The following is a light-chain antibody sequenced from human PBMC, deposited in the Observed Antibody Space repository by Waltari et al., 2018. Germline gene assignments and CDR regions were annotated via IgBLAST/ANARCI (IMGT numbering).Light chain of an antibody. CDR2: DAS. V-gene: IGKV3-11*01. CDR3: QQRSHG. J-gene: IGKJ1*01. CDR1: QRVSSY. Sequence: EMVVTQSPATLSLSPGESATRSCRASQRVSSYLAWYQQKPGQAPRLLIVDASHRATGIPASFSGSGSGTDFPLTISSLEPEDFAVYSCQQRSHGFGQGTKVEIK.